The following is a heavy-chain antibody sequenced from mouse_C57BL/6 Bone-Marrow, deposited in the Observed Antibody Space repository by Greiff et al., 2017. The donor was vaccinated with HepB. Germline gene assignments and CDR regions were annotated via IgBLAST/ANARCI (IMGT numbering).Heavy chain of an antibody. Sequence: QVQLQQSGAELARPGASVKLSCKASGYTFTSYGISWVKQRTGQGLEWIGEIYPKSGNTYYNEKFKGKATLTADKSSSTAYMELRSLTSEDSAVYFCARSLAPWFAYWGQGTLVTVSA. CDR2: IYPKSGNT. CDR1: GYTFTSYG. V-gene: IGHV1-81*01. D-gene: IGHD6-1*01. J-gene: IGHJ3*01. CDR3: ARSLAPWFAY.